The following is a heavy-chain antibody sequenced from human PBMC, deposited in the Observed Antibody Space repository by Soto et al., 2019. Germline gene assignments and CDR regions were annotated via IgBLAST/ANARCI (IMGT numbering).Heavy chain of an antibody. CDR1: GFTFGDYA. V-gene: IGHV3-49*03. J-gene: IGHJ6*03. Sequence: GGSLRLSCTASGFTFGDYAMSWFRQAPGKGLEWVGFIRSKAYGGTTEYAASVKGRFTISRDDSKSIAYLQMNSLKTEDTAVYYCTRDLLVVVPAAIFYYYYYMDVWGKGTTVTVSS. CDR2: IRSKAYGGTT. CDR3: TRDLLVVVPAAIFYYYYYMDV. D-gene: IGHD2-2*02.